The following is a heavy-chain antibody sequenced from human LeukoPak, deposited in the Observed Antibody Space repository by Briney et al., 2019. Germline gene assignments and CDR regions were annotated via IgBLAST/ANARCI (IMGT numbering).Heavy chain of an antibody. J-gene: IGHJ4*02. D-gene: IGHD2-15*01. CDR3: ARDDLGYCSGGSCSSLYYFDY. CDR1: GFTFISYS. V-gene: IGHV3-21*01. Sequence: GGSLRLSCAASGFTFISYSMNWVRQAPGKELEWVSSISSSSSHIYYADSVKGRFTISRDNAKNSLYLQMNSLRAEDTAVYYCARDDLGYCSGGSCSSLYYFDYWGQGTLVTVSS. CDR2: ISSSSSHI.